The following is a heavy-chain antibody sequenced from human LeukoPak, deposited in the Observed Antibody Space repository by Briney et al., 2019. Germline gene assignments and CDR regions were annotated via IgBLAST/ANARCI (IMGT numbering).Heavy chain of an antibody. CDR1: GFTFSTYT. D-gene: IGHD3-9*01. J-gene: IGHJ2*01. Sequence: GGSLRLSCAASGFTFSTYTMSWVRQAPGKGLEWVSAMSGSEDYIYYADSVKGRFTISRDNSMNTLYLQMNSLRAEDTAVYHCAKEVLNYEIPYWYFDLWGRGTLVTVSS. V-gene: IGHV3-23*01. CDR2: MSGSEDYI. CDR3: AKEVLNYEIPYWYFDL.